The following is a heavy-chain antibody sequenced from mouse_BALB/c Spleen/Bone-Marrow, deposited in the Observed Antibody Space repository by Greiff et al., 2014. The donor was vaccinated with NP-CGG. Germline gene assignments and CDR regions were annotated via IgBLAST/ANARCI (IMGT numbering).Heavy chain of an antibody. D-gene: IGHD2-14*01. CDR2: IYPGDGDT. CDR1: GYTFSSYW. Sequence: VQGVESGAELARPGASVKLSCKASGYTFSSYWMQWVKQRPGQGLEWIGSIYPGDGDTRYTQRFKGKATLTADKSSSTAYMQLSSLASEDSAVYCCARGAYYRYDGFAYWGQGTLVTVSA. CDR3: ARGAYYRYDGFAY. V-gene: IGHV1-87*01. J-gene: IGHJ3*01.